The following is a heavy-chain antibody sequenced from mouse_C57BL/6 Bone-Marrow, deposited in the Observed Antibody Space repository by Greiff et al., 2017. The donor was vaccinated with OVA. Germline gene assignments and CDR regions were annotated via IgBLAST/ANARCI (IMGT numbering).Heavy chain of an antibody. V-gene: IGHV5-15*01. CDR1: GFTFSDYG. CDR2: ISNLAYSI. J-gene: IGHJ4*01. Sequence: EVKLMESGGGLVQPGGSLKLSCAASGFTFSDYGMAWVRQAPRKGPEWVAFISNLAYSIYYADTVTGRFTISRENAKNTLYLEMSSLRSEDTAMYYCARRGYYYGSSYAMDYWGQGTSVTVSS. D-gene: IGHD1-1*01. CDR3: ARRGYYYGSSYAMDY.